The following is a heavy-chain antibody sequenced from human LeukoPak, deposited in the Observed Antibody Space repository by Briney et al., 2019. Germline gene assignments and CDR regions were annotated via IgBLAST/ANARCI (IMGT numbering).Heavy chain of an antibody. CDR1: GFTFSSYR. CDR3: ARDRSGSYFQYYFDY. Sequence: GGSLRLSCAASGFTFSSYRMHWVRQAPGKGLEWVAVIWYDGSNKYYADSVKDRFTISRDNSKNTLYLQMNSLRAEDTAVYYCARDRSGSYFQYYFDYWGQGTLVTVAS. CDR2: IWYDGSNK. V-gene: IGHV3-33*01. D-gene: IGHD3-10*01. J-gene: IGHJ4*02.